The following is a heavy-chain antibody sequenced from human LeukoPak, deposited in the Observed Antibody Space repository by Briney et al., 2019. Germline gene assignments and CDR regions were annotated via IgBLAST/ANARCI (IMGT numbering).Heavy chain of an antibody. CDR3: AKDDTYYYDSSGYWDV. D-gene: IGHD3-22*01. J-gene: IGHJ6*02. CDR2: ISGSGGST. CDR1: GYTFSSYA. Sequence: GGSLRLSCAASGYTFSSYAMSWVRQAPGKGLEWVSAISGSGGSTYYADSAKGRFTISRDNSKNTLYLQMNSLRAEDTAVYYCAKDDTYYYDSSGYWDVWGQGTTVTVSS. V-gene: IGHV3-23*01.